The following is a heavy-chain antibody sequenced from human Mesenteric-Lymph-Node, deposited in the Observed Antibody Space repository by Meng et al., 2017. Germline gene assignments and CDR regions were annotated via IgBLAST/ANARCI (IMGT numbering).Heavy chain of an antibody. D-gene: IGHD3-10*01. CDR3: GRDFFGSGYFYTDY. J-gene: IGHJ4*02. V-gene: IGHV3-7*01. CDR1: GFNFGDYW. Sequence: GESLKISCVASGFNFGDYWMGWVRQAPGKGLEWVANMNPDGTQKYCVDSVKGRFTTSRDNAKNSLYLQMDSLRAEDTAVYFCGRDFFGSGYFYTDYWGQGRLVTVSS. CDR2: MNPDGTQK.